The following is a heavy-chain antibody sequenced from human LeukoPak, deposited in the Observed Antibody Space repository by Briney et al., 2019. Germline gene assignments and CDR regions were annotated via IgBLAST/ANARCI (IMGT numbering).Heavy chain of an antibody. J-gene: IGHJ4*02. Sequence: MPSETLSLTCTVSGGSISSSSYYWGWIRQPPGKGLEWIGSIYYSGSTYYNPSLKSRVTISVDTSKNQFSLKLSSVTAADTAVYYCARCARYSSGYYFDYWGQGTLVTVSS. D-gene: IGHD6-19*01. CDR1: GGSISSSSYY. V-gene: IGHV4-39*07. CDR3: ARCARYSSGYYFDY. CDR2: IYYSGST.